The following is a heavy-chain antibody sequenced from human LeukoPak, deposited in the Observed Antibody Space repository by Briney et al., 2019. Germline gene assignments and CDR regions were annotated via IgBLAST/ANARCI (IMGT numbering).Heavy chain of an antibody. CDR2: INPNSGGT. CDR1: GYTFTCYY. V-gene: IGHV1-2*05. CDR3: AGYTTGTTD. Sequence: ASVKVSCKASGYTFTCYYMHWVRQAPGQGLEWMGRINPNSGGTNYSHKFPGRGTMTRDTAISTTYMELSRLRSDDTGVYYCAGYTTGTTDWGQGTLVTVSS. J-gene: IGHJ4*02. D-gene: IGHD1-1*01.